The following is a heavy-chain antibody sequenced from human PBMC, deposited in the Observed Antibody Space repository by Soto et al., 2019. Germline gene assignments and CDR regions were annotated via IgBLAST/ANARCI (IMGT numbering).Heavy chain of an antibody. CDR1: GFTFSSYA. CDR2: ISDSGGST. J-gene: IGHJ4*02. CDR3: ATSMYYFDY. Sequence: GGSLRLSCAVSGFTFSSYAMNWVRRAPGKGLEWVSTISDSGGSTYYADSVKGRFTISRDNSKNTLFLQMNSLRAEDTAIYYCATSMYYFDYWDQGTLVTVSS. V-gene: IGHV3-23*01.